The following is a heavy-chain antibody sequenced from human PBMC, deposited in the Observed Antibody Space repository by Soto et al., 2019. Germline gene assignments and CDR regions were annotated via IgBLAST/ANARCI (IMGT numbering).Heavy chain of an antibody. V-gene: IGHV4-59*01. CDR1: GGSISSYY. CDR3: ARDRRIVVVPAAPYYYYYGMDV. CDR2: IYFSGST. D-gene: IGHD2-2*01. Sequence: SETLSLTCTVSGGSISSYYWSWIRQPPGKGLEWIGYIYFSGSTNYNPSLKSRVTISVDTSKNQFSLKLSSVTAAGTAVYYCARDRRIVVVPAAPYYYYYGMDVWGQGTTVTVSS. J-gene: IGHJ6*02.